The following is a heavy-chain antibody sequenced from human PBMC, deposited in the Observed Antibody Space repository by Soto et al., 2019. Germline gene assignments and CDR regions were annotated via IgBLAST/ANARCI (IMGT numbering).Heavy chain of an antibody. D-gene: IGHD3-3*01. V-gene: IGHV4-34*01. CDR3: ARGGRGFLWSGDPSAFDI. J-gene: IGHJ3*02. Sequence: QVQLQQWGAGLLKPSETLSLTCAVYGGSLSGYYWSWIRQPPGKGLEWMGEINHSGSTNYNPSLKSRVTISVDTSKNQFSLKLRSVTAADTAVYYCARGGRGFLWSGDPSAFDIWGQGTLVTVSS. CDR2: INHSGST. CDR1: GGSLSGYY.